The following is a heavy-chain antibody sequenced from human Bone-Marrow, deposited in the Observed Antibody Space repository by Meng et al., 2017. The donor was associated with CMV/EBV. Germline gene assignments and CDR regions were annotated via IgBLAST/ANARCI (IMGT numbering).Heavy chain of an antibody. CDR1: GFTFSSYG. V-gene: IGHV3-33*06. Sequence: GGSLRLSCAASGFTFSSYGMHWVRQAPGKGLEGVAVICYDGSNEYYADSVKGRFTIYRDNSKNTLYLQMNSLRAEDTAAYYCAKDQGQCTAGLGTSNPLTTCYGMDVWGQGATVTGAS. J-gene: IGHJ6*01. CDR2: ICYDGSNE. CDR3: AKDQGQCTAGLGTSNPLTTCYGMDV. D-gene: IGHD6-13*01.